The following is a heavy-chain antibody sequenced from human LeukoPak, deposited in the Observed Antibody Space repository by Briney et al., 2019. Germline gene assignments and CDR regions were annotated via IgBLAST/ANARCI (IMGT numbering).Heavy chain of an antibody. CDR1: GGSLNDYG. J-gene: IGHJ5*02. V-gene: IGHV1-69*06. CDR2: IIPMFGTT. CDR3: ATDLQFDFWTGYYWES. D-gene: IGHD3/OR15-3a*01. Sequence: SVTVSCTASGGSLNDYGESWVRQAPGQGLEWMGRIIPMFGTTIYAEKFQGRVTISAVKSTNTAYVEVRRLNSDDTAIFYCATDLQFDFWTGYYWESWGQGTLVTVSS.